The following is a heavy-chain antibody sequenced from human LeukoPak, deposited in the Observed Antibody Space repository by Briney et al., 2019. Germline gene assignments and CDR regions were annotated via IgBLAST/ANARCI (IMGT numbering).Heavy chain of an antibody. CDR3: ARVGSYYYDSSGPPPDY. J-gene: IGHJ4*02. CDR1: GYTFTSYD. Sequence: GASVKVSFKASGYTFTSYDINWVRQATGQGLEWMGWMNPNSGNTGYAQKFQGRVTMTRNTSISTAYMELSSLRSEDTAVYYWARVGSYYYDSSGPPPDYGGQGTLVTVSS. CDR2: MNPNSGNT. V-gene: IGHV1-8*01. D-gene: IGHD3-22*01.